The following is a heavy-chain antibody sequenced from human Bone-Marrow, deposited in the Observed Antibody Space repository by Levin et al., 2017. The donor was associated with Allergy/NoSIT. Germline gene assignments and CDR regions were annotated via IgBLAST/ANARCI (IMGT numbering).Heavy chain of an antibody. Sequence: GGSLRLSCAASGFIFKNYAMYWFRQAPGKGLEWVAEIFGSGATTTYADSVKGRFTISRDNSKNRVFLQMTRLRADDTAMYYCVKDLQPDGFWTSDYWGPGTLVSVSS. CDR2: IFGSGATT. CDR3: VKDLQPDGFWTSDY. D-gene: IGHD3/OR15-3a*01. V-gene: IGHV3-23*01. CDR1: GFIFKNYA. J-gene: IGHJ4*02.